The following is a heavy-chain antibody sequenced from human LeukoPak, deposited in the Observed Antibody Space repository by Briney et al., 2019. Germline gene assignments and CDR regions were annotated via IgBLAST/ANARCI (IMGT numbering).Heavy chain of an antibody. D-gene: IGHD4-11*01. V-gene: IGHV4-59*08. CDR2: IYYSGST. J-gene: IGHJ6*02. Sequence: SETLSLTCTVSGGSISSYYWSWIRQPPGKGLEWIGYIYYSGSTNYNPSLKSRVTISVDTSKNQFSLKLSSVTAADTAVYYCARHPFYSDYNYYYYGMDVWGQGTTVTVSS. CDR3: ARHPFYSDYNYYYYGMDV. CDR1: GGSISSYY.